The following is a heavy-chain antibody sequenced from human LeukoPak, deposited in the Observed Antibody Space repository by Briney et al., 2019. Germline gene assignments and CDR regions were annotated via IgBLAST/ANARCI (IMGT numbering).Heavy chain of an antibody. CDR2: IKQDGSEK. CDR3: ARDTALRELLDLDY. V-gene: IGHV3-7*01. CDR1: GFTFSSYW. Sequence: QPGGSLRLSCAASGFTFSSYWMSWVRQAPGKGLEWVANIKQDGSEKYYVDSVKGRFTISRDNAKNSLYLQMNSLRAEDTAVYYCARDTALRELLDLDYWGQGTLVTISS. D-gene: IGHD1-7*01. J-gene: IGHJ4*02.